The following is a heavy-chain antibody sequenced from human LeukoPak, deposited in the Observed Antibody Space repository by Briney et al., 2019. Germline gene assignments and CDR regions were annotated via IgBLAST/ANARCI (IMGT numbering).Heavy chain of an antibody. D-gene: IGHD1-26*01. J-gene: IGHJ4*02. CDR3: ARVGGWELHQGAFDY. CDR1: GFTFSSYA. Sequence: RGSLRLSCAASGFTFSSYAMHWVRQAPGKGLEYVSAISSNGGSTYYANSVKGRFTISRDNSKNTLYLQMGSLRAEDMAVYYCARVGGWELHQGAFDYWGQGTLVTVSS. V-gene: IGHV3-64*01. CDR2: ISSNGGST.